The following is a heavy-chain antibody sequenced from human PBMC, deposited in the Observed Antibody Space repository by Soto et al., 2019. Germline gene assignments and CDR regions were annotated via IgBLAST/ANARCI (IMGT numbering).Heavy chain of an antibody. CDR2: ISWNSGSI. V-gene: IGHV3-9*01. CDR3: AKDGYYYGMDV. CDR1: GFTFDDYA. Sequence: SLRLSCAASGFTFDDYAMHWVRQAPGKGLEWVSGISWNSGSIGYADSVKGRFTISRDNAKNSLYLQMNSLRAEDTALYYCAKDGYYYGMDVWGQGTTVTV. J-gene: IGHJ6*02.